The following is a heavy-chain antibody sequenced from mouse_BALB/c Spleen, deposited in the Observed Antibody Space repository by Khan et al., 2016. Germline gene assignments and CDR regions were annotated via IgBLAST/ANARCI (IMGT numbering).Heavy chain of an antibody. V-gene: IGHV3-8*02. Sequence: EVQLQESGPSLVKPSQTLSLTCSVTGDSITSGYWNWIRKFPGNKLEYMGYISYSGSTYYNPSLKSRISITRDTSKNQYYLQLNSVTTEDTATYYCARWGYGNYGYAMDYLGQGTSVTVSS. CDR3: ARWGYGNYGYAMDY. CDR2: ISYSGST. CDR1: GDSITSGY. J-gene: IGHJ4*01. D-gene: IGHD2-1*01.